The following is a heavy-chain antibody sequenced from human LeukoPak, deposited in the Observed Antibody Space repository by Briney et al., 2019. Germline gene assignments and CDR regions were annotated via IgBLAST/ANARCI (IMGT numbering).Heavy chain of an antibody. CDR1: GGTFSSYA. D-gene: IGHD1-26*01. V-gene: IGHV1-69*06. CDR2: IIPIFGTA. Sequence: SVKVSCKASGGTFSSYAISWVRQAPGQGLEWMGGIIPIFGTANYAQKFQGRVTITADKSTSTAYMELSSLRSEDTAVYYCARTSGSYHYYYYMDVWGKGTTVTVSS. J-gene: IGHJ6*03. CDR3: ARTSGSYHYYYYMDV.